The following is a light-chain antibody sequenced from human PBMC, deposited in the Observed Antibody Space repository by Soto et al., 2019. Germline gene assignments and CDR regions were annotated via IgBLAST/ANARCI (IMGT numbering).Light chain of an antibody. CDR3: QQYKSYKT. Sequence: DIPMTQSPSTLSASVGDRVTITCRASQTISSGLAWYQQKPGKAPKVLIYDASTLESGVPSRFSGSGSGTEFTLTISSLQRDDFATYYCQQYKSYKTFGQRTKVEIK. V-gene: IGKV1-5*01. CDR1: QTISSG. J-gene: IGKJ1*01. CDR2: DAS.